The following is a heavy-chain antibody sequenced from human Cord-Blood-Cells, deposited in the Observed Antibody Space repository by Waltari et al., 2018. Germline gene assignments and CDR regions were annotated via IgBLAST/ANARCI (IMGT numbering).Heavy chain of an antibody. J-gene: IGHJ2*01. Sequence: QVQLVQSGAEVKKPGASVKVSCKASGYTFTSYAMHWVRPAPGQRLEWMGWINAGNGNTKYSQKFQGRVTITRDTSASTAYMELSSLRSEDTAVYYCAREGPWGSRRYFDLWGRGTLVTVSS. V-gene: IGHV1-3*01. CDR3: AREGPWGSRRYFDL. CDR2: INAGNGNT. D-gene: IGHD7-27*01. CDR1: GYTFTSYA.